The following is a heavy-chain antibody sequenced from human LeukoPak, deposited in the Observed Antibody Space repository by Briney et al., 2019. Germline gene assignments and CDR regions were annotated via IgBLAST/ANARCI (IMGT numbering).Heavy chain of an antibody. CDR1: GFTFTTYS. CDR2: FSSSDDST. Sequence: GGSLRLSCEASGFTFTTYSMTWVRQAPGKGLEWVSGFSSSDDSTYYADSVKGRFAMSRDNSKNTMYLQMNSLRVEDTAVYYCAEDRWMGATVITSFDSWGQGTLVTVSS. D-gene: IGHD4-17*01. CDR3: AEDRWMGATVITSFDS. J-gene: IGHJ4*02. V-gene: IGHV3-23*01.